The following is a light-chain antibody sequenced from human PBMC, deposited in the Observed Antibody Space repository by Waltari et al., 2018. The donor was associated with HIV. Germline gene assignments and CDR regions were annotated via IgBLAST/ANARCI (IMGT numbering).Light chain of an antibody. V-gene: IGKV1-5*03. CDR1: QSISSW. CDR2: KAS. Sequence: DIQMTQSPSTLSASVGDRVPITCRASQSISSWLAWYQQKPGKAPKLLIYKASSLESGVPSRFSGSGSGTECTLTISSLQPDDVATYYCQQYNTYPYTFGQGTKLEIK. J-gene: IGKJ2*01. CDR3: QQYNTYPYT.